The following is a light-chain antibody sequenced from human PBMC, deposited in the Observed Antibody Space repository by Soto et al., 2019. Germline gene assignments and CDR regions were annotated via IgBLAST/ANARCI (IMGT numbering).Light chain of an antibody. J-gene: IGKJ1*01. CDR2: GAS. CDR1: QSVSGSY. V-gene: IGKV3-20*01. CDR3: QLYGSPWT. Sequence: EFVLTQSPGTLSLSPGERATLSCRASQSVSGSYLAWYQQKPGQSPRLLIYGASSRATGIPDRFSGSGSGTDFTLTISRLEPEDFAVYFCQLYGSPWTFGQGTKVEIK.